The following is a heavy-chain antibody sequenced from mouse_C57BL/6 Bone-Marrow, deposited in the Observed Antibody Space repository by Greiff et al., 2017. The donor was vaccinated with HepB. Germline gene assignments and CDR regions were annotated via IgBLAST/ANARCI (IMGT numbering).Heavy chain of an antibody. Sequence: VQLQQSGPELVKPGASVKIPCKASGYTFTDYNMDWVKQSHGKSLEWIGDINPNNGGTIYNQKFKGKATLTVDKSSSTAYMELRSLTSEDTAVYYCATAANWGLYFDYWGQGTTLTVSS. J-gene: IGHJ2*01. CDR1: GYTFTDYN. D-gene: IGHD4-1*01. V-gene: IGHV1-18*01. CDR3: ATAANWGLYFDY. CDR2: INPNNGGT.